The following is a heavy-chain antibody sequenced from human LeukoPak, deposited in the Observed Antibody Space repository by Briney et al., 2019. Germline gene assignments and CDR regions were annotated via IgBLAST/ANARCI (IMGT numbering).Heavy chain of an antibody. D-gene: IGHD4-17*01. J-gene: IGHJ5*02. CDR3: AREIHGDYGNWFDP. CDR2: IYYSGST. CDR1: GGSISSYY. V-gene: IGHV4-59*01. Sequence: PSETLSLTCTVSGGSISSYYWSWIRQPPGKGLEWIGYIYYSGSTNYNPSLKSRVTISVDTSKNQFSLKLSSVTAADTAVYYCAREIHGDYGNWFDPWGQGTLVTVSS.